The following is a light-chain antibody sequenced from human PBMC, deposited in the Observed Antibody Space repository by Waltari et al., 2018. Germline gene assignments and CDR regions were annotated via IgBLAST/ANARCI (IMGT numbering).Light chain of an antibody. CDR1: SPNVGETY. CDR2: ENK. J-gene: IGLJ2*01. CDR3: GTWDSSLSVVV. V-gene: IGLV1-51*02. Sequence: QPVLTQPPSVSAAAGQKVTISCSGSSPNVGETYVHWYQHLPRTGPRLLIYENKIRPSGIPDRFSGSKSGTSATLAITGLQTGDEADYYCGTWDSSLSVVVFGGGTKLTVL.